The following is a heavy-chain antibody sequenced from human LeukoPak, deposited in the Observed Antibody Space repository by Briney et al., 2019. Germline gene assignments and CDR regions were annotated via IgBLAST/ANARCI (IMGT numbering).Heavy chain of an antibody. CDR3: ARDPGYYDSSGYYYPQGDWYFDL. V-gene: IGHV3-21*01. Sequence: GGSLRLSCAASGFTFSSYSMNWVRQAPGKGLEWVSCISSSSSYIYYADSVKGRFTISRDNAKNPLYLQMNSLRAEDTAVYHCARDPGYYDSSGYYYPQGDWYFDLWGRGTLVTVSS. CDR2: ISSSSSYI. D-gene: IGHD3-22*01. J-gene: IGHJ2*01. CDR1: GFTFSSYS.